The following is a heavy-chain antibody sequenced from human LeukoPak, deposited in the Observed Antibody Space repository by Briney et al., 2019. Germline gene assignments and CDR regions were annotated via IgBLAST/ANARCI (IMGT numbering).Heavy chain of an antibody. J-gene: IGHJ3*02. Sequence: SQTLSLTCTVSGGSISSGGYYWSWIRQPPGKGLEWIGYIYHSGGTYYNPSLRSRVTISVDRSKNQFSLKLSSVTAADTAVYYCARGYYGSGRDAFDIWGQGTMVTVSS. CDR3: ARGYYGSGRDAFDI. D-gene: IGHD3-10*01. V-gene: IGHV4-30-2*01. CDR1: GGSISSGGYY. CDR2: IYHSGGT.